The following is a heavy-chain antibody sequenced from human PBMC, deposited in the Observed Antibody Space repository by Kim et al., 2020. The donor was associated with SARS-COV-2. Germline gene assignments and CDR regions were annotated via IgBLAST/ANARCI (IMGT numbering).Heavy chain of an antibody. CDR2: ISYDGSNK. CDR3: ARDPGQLRYFDWLSSDHYYSYGMDV. D-gene: IGHD3-9*01. V-gene: IGHV3-30*04. Sequence: GGSLRLSCAASGFTFSSYAMHWVRQAPGKGLEWVAVISYDGSNKYYADSVKGRFTISRDNSKNTLYLQMNSLRAEDTAVYYCARDPGQLRYFDWLSSDHYYSYGMDVWGQGTTVTVSS. J-gene: IGHJ6*02. CDR1: GFTFSSYA.